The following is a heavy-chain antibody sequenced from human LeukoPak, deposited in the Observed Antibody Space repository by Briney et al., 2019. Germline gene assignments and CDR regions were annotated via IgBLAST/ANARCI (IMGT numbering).Heavy chain of an antibody. CDR3: ARDQRWGARPKYFDY. J-gene: IGHJ4*02. Sequence: PGGSLRLSCAASGFTFSSYAMHWVRQASGKGLEWVAVISYDGSNKYYADSVKGRFTISRDNSKNTLYLQMNSLRAEDTAVYYCARDQRWGARPKYFDYWGQGTLVTVSS. D-gene: IGHD6-6*01. V-gene: IGHV3-30-3*01. CDR2: ISYDGSNK. CDR1: GFTFSSYA.